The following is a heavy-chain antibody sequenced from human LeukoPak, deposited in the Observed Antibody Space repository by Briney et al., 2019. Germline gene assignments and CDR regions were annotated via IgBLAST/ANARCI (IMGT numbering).Heavy chain of an antibody. Sequence: ASVKVSCKASGYIFTDYYMHWVRQAPGQELGWMGRINPNSGGTNYAQKFQGRVTMTEDTSTDTAYMELSSLRSEDTAVYYCAATTMVRGVVPFDYWGQGTLVTVSS. J-gene: IGHJ4*02. V-gene: IGHV1/OR15-1*04. CDR3: AATTMVRGVVPFDY. CDR1: GYIFTDYY. D-gene: IGHD3-10*01. CDR2: INPNSGGT.